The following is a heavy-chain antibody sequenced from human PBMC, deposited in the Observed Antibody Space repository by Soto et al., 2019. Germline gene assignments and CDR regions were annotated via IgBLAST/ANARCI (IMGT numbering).Heavy chain of an antibody. CDR3: ARDMGEMATITGWFDP. D-gene: IGHD5-12*01. CDR1: GFTFSSYA. J-gene: IGHJ5*02. Sequence: QVQLVESGGGVVQPGRSLRLSCAASGFTFSSYAMHWVRQAPGKGLEWVAVISYDGSNKYYADSVKGRFTISRDNSKNTLYRQMNSLRAEDAAVYYCARDMGEMATITGWFDPWGQGTLVTVSS. V-gene: IGHV3-30-3*01. CDR2: ISYDGSNK.